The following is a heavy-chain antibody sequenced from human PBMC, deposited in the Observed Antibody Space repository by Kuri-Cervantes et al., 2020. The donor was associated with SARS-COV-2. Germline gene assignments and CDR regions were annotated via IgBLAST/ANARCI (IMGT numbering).Heavy chain of an antibody. V-gene: IGHV2-5*02. CDR3: AHSVSGGAPEN. CDR1: GFSLSTSGVG. CDR2: IYWDDDK. D-gene: IGHD3-16*01. J-gene: IGHJ4*02. Sequence: SGPTLVKPTQTLTLTCTFSGFSLSTSGVGVGWIRQPPGKALEWLALIYWDDDKCYSPSLKSRLTITKDTSKNQVVLTMTKMDPVDTATYYCAHSVSGGAPENWGQGTLVTVSS.